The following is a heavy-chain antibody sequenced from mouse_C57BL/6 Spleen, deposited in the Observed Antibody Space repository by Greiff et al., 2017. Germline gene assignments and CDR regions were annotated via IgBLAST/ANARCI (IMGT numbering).Heavy chain of an antibody. V-gene: IGHV1-58*01. Sequence: EVMLVESGAELVRPGSSVKMSCKTSGYTFTSYGINWVKQRPGQGLEWIGYIYIGNGYTEYNEKFKGKATLTSDTSSSTAYMQLSSLTSEDSAIYFCARSDTVVATSGSMDYWGQGTSVTVSS. CDR2: IYIGNGYT. CDR1: GYTFTSYG. CDR3: ARSDTVVATSGSMDY. D-gene: IGHD1-1*01. J-gene: IGHJ4*01.